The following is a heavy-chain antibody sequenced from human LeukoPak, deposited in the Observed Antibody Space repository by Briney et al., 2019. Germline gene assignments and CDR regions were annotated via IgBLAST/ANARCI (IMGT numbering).Heavy chain of an antibody. Sequence: ASVKVSCKVSGYTLTELSMHWVRQAPGKGLEWMGGFDPEDGETIYAQKFQGRVTMTRNTSISTAYMELSSLRSEDTAVYYCARGHSPAWFYSSGWYTHDPGTPYYYYYYGMDVWGQGTTVTVSS. CDR1: GYTLTELS. CDR2: FDPEDGET. CDR3: ARGHSPAWFYSSGWYTHDPGTPYYYYYYGMDV. J-gene: IGHJ6*02. V-gene: IGHV1-24*01. D-gene: IGHD6-19*01.